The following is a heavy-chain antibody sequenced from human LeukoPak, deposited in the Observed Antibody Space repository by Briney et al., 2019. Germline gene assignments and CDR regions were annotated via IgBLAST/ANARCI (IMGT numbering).Heavy chain of an antibody. CDR3: ARSKSYISGWTDFGY. Sequence: GSLRLSCAASGFTFSSHDMHWVRQPTGKGLEWVSVIGTAGNTYYVDSVKGRFTISRENAKNSLYLQMDNLREGDTAVYFCARSKSYISGWTDFGYWGQGTLVAVAS. D-gene: IGHD6-19*01. V-gene: IGHV3-13*01. J-gene: IGHJ4*02. CDR1: GFTFSSHD. CDR2: IGTAGNT.